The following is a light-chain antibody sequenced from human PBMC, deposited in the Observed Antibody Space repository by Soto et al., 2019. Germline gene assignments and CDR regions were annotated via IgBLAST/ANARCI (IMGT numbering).Light chain of an antibody. CDR3: LQDYSSPLT. Sequence: AIQMTQSPASLSASIGDTVTITCRASQTIRNDLSWYQQKAGKVPKLLIYATSTLHSGVPSRFSGSGSGTDFTLTISSLQPEDFASYYCLQDYSSPLTFGQGTKVE. CDR2: ATS. J-gene: IGKJ1*01. V-gene: IGKV1-6*01. CDR1: QTIRND.